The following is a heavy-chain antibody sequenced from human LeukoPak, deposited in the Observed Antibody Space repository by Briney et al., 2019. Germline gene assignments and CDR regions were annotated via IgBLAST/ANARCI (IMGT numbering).Heavy chain of an antibody. CDR1: GGSFSGYY. D-gene: IGHD3-22*01. CDR2: INHSGST. CDR3: AGASSGYYYRFDP. J-gene: IGHJ5*02. Sequence: SETLSLTCAVYGGSFSGYYWSWIRQPPGKGLEWIGEINHSGSTNYNPSLKSRVTISVDTSKNQFSLKLSSVTAADTAVYYCAGASSGYYYRFDPWGQGTLVTVSS. V-gene: IGHV4-34*01.